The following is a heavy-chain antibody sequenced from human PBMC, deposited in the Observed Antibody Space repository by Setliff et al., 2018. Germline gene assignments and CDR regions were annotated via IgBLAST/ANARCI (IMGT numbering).Heavy chain of an antibody. CDR2: ISYDGSNK. CDR3: VIFWGSYRYWDHELDY. CDR1: GFTFSSYA. V-gene: IGHV3-30*04. Sequence: GGSLRLSCAASGFTFSSYAMYWVRQAPGKGLEWVAVISYDGSNKYYADSVKGRFTISRDNSRNTLYLQMNSLGSDDTAVYYCVIFWGSYRYWDHELDYWGQGTLVTVSS. D-gene: IGHD3-16*02. J-gene: IGHJ4*02.